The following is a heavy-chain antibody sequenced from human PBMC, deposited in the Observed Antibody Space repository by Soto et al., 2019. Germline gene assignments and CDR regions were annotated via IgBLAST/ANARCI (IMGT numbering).Heavy chain of an antibody. Sequence: SETLSLTCTVSGGPISSYYWSWIRQPPGKGLEWIGHIYVTGAVDYNPSLRDRITISQDTSERQFSLNLRLVTAADTAVYYCARLRIATNNYKWFDPWGQGTLVTVSS. V-gene: IGHV4-4*09. J-gene: IGHJ5*02. CDR3: ARLRIATNNYKWFDP. D-gene: IGHD2-21*01. CDR2: IYVTGAV. CDR1: GGPISSYY.